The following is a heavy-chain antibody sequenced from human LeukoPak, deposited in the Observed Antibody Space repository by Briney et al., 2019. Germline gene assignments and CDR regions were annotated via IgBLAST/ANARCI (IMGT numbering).Heavy chain of an antibody. CDR1: GYSFTNFW. V-gene: IGHV5-51*01. CDR3: AKPTSGSSPDY. Sequence: GESLKISCKGSGYSFTNFWIGWVRQMPGKGLECMGIIYPGDSDTRYSPSFQGQVTISADKSISTAYLQWSSLKASDTAMYYCAKPTSGSSPDYWGQGTLVTVSS. D-gene: IGHD1-26*01. J-gene: IGHJ4*02. CDR2: IYPGDSDT.